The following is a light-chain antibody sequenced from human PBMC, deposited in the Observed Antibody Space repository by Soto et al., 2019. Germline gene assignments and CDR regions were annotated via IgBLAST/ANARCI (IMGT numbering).Light chain of an antibody. V-gene: IGKV3-15*01. J-gene: IGKJ4*01. CDR2: GAS. CDR3: QQSYSTPLT. Sequence: EIVMTQSPATLSVSAGERATLSCRASQSVSSNLAWYQQKPGQAPRLLIYGASTRATGIPARFSGSGSGTEFTLTISSLQPEDFATYSCQQSYSTPLTFGGGTKVDIK. CDR1: QSVSSN.